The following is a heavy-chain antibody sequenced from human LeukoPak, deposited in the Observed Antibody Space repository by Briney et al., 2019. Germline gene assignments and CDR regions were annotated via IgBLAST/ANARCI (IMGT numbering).Heavy chain of an antibody. CDR3: ARDPPQLYTTGWYGAFDI. V-gene: IGHV3-66*01. Sequence: GGSLRLSCSVSGFTFNDYGMSWVRQAPGKGLEWVSVIYSGGSTYYADSVKGRFTISRDNSKNTLYLQMDSLRAEDTALYYCARDPPQLYTTGWYGAFDIWGQGTMVTVSS. D-gene: IGHD6-19*01. CDR2: IYSGGST. J-gene: IGHJ3*02. CDR1: GFTFNDYG.